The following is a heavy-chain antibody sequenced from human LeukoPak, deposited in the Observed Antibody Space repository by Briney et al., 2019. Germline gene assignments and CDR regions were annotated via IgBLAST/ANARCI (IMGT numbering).Heavy chain of an antibody. V-gene: IGHV3-9*01. Sequence: PGGSLRLSCAASGFTFDDYAMHWVRQAPGKGLEWVSGISWNSGSIGYADSVKGRFTISRDNAKNSLYLQMNSLRAEDTALYYCAKALAAADNDAFHIWGQGTMVTVSS. CDR1: GFTFDDYA. CDR2: ISWNSGSI. CDR3: AKALAAADNDAFHI. J-gene: IGHJ3*02. D-gene: IGHD6-13*01.